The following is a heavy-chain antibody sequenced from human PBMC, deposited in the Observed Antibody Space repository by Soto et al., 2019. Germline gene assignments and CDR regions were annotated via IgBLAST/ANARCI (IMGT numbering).Heavy chain of an antibody. CDR3: SGDASEGRVVNLFES. CDR2: ISSSTRYV. D-gene: IGHD3-22*01. CDR1: GFTFSRYG. Sequence: EVQLVESGGGLVKPGGSLRLSCAASGFTFSRYGMNWLRQAPGKGLEWVASISSSTRYVYYADSVKGRFSTSRDNAKNMRFLEKYALKTEDSALYYCSGDASEGRVVNLFESCGQGTLVTVSS. V-gene: IGHV3-21*06. J-gene: IGHJ5*01.